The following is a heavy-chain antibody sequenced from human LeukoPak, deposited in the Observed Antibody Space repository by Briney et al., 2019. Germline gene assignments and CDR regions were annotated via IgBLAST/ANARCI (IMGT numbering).Heavy chain of an antibody. CDR2: INQDGSGQ. V-gene: IGHV3-7*01. J-gene: IGHJ4*02. Sequence: PGGSLRLSCAASGFAFSSYWASWVRQAPGKGPEWVANINQDGSGQNYVDSVRGRFTISRDNAKNSVYLQMNSLRAEDTAVYYCARSLWPEDYWGQGILVTVSS. CDR3: ARSLWPEDY. D-gene: IGHD2-21*01. CDR1: GFAFSSYW.